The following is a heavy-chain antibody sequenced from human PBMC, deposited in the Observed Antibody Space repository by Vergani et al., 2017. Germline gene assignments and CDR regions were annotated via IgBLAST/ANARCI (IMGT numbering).Heavy chain of an antibody. CDR3: ARHTTYTDS. J-gene: IGHJ4*02. D-gene: IGHD1-1*01. CDR1: EYSFGNYW. CDR2: IYPADSDT. V-gene: IGHV5-51*01. Sequence: EVELVQSGPEMRKPGESLKISCKGSEYSFGNYWIGWVRQMPGKGLEWMGIIYPADSDTRYSPSFQGQFTIPADKSIRTAFLQWDSLKASDTALYYCARHTTYTDSWGQGTLVTVSS.